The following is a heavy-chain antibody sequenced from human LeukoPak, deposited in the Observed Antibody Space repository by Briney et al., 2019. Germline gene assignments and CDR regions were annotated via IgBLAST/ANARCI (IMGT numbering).Heavy chain of an antibody. Sequence: SETLSLTSAVYGGSLSGYYWSSIRQPPGKGVELIGELHHSGSTTYNTSIKSRVTISVDTSKNQFSLKLSCVTAADTAVYYCARGVRWLGEYNWFDHWGQGTLVTVSS. V-gene: IGHV4-34*01. D-gene: IGHD6-19*01. CDR2: LHHSGST. J-gene: IGHJ5*02. CDR1: GGSLSGYY. CDR3: ARGVRWLGEYNWFDH.